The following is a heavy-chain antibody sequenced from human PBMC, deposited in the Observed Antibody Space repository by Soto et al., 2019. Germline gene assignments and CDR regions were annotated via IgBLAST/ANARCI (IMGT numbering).Heavy chain of an antibody. CDR1: GGSISSYY. CDR3: ARGGTAMVTYALGI. J-gene: IGHJ3*02. D-gene: IGHD5-18*01. CDR2: IYYSGST. V-gene: IGHV4-59*01. Sequence: SETLSLTCTVSGGSISSYYWSWIRQPPGKGLEWIGYIYYSGSTNYNPSLKSRVTISVDTSKNQFSPKLSSVTAADTAVYYCARGGTAMVTYALGIWGQGPMVTVSS.